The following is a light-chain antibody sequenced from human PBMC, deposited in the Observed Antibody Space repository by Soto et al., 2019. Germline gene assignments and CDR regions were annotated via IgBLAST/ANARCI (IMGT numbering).Light chain of an antibody. J-gene: IGKJ5*01. CDR1: QSVLHSPNNKNY. CDR2: GAS. Sequence: DIVMTQSPDSLAVSLGERATINCKSSQSVLHSPNNKNYLAWYQHKPGQPPKLLIYGASTRESGVPDRFSGSGSGTDFTLTISSLQAEDVALYYCQQYYSSITFGQGTRLEIK. V-gene: IGKV4-1*01. CDR3: QQYYSSIT.